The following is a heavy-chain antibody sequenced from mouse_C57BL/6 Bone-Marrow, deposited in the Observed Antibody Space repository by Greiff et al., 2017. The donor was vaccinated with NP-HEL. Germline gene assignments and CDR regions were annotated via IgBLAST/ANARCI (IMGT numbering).Heavy chain of an antibody. CDR2: INPYNGGT. J-gene: IGHJ2*01. Sequence: EVQLQQSGPVLVKPGASVKMSCKASGYTFTDYYMNWVKQSHGKSLEWIGVINPYNGGTSYNQKFKGKATLTVDKSSSTAYMELNSLTSEDSAVYYCARRDYYSDYWGQGTTLTVSS. D-gene: IGHD2-12*01. V-gene: IGHV1-19*01. CDR3: ARRDYYSDY. CDR1: GYTFTDYY.